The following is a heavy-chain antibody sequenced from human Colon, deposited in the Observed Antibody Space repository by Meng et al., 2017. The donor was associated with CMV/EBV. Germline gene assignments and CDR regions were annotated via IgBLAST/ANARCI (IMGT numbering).Heavy chain of an antibody. Sequence: GESLKISCAASGFTFSGSWMHWVRQAPGKGLVWVSRTNSDGSSTRYADSVKGRFTISRDNAKNTLYLQMNSLRAEDTAVYYCAREVGQQWLAVDYWGQGTLVTVSS. CDR2: TNSDGSST. D-gene: IGHD6-19*01. V-gene: IGHV3-74*01. CDR1: GFTFSGSW. CDR3: AREVGQQWLAVDY. J-gene: IGHJ4*02.